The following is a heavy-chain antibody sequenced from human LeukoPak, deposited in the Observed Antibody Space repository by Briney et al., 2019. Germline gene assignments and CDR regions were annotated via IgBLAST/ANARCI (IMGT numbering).Heavy chain of an antibody. CDR1: GFTFSSYG. CDR3: AKGEGIQLWEYYFDY. J-gene: IGHJ4*02. Sequence: PGGSLRLSCAASGFTFSSYGMHWVRQAPGKGLEWVAVISYDGSNKYYADSVKGRFTISRDNSKNTLYLQMNSLRAEDTAVYYCAKGEGIQLWEYYFDYWGQGTLVTVSS. CDR2: ISYDGSNK. D-gene: IGHD5-18*01. V-gene: IGHV3-30*18.